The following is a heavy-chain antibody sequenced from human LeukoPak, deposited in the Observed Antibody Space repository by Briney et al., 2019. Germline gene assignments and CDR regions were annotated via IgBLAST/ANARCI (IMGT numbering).Heavy chain of an antibody. D-gene: IGHD2-8*01. CDR3: ARGLNALPGDAFDI. Sequence: ASVKASCKASGYTFTSYDINWVRQATGQGLEWMGWMNPNSGNTGYAQKFQGRVTMTRNTSISTAYMELSSLRSEDTAVYYCARGLNALPGDAFDIWGQGTMVTVSS. V-gene: IGHV1-8*01. CDR1: GYTFTSYD. CDR2: MNPNSGNT. J-gene: IGHJ3*02.